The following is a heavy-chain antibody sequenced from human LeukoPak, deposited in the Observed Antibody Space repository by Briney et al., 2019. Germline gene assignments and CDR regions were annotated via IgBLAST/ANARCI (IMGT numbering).Heavy chain of an antibody. CDR3: ATEAGITGTPRSDYYYGMDV. J-gene: IGHJ6*02. V-gene: IGHV1-24*01. D-gene: IGHD1-20*01. CDR1: GYTLTELS. CDR2: FDPEDGET. Sequence: ASVKVSCKVSGYTLTELSMHWARQAPGKGLEWMGGFDPEDGETIYAQKFQGRVTMTEDTSTDTAYMELSSLRSEDTAVYYCATEAGITGTPRSDYYYGMDVWGQGTTVTVSS.